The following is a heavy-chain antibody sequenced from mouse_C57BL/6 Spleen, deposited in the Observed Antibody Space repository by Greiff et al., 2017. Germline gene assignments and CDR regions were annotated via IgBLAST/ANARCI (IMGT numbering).Heavy chain of an antibody. D-gene: IGHD2-13*01. V-gene: IGHV1-42*01. CDR3: ARDYGDSYWDLDV. Sequence: EVQLQQSGAELVKPGASVKLSCKASGYSFTGYYMHWVKQSPGQSLEWIGEFNPSTGGTTYNQKFKAKATLTVDKSSSTAYMQRSSLTSEDSAVYYCARDYGDSYWDLDVWGTGTTVTVSS. J-gene: IGHJ1*03. CDR2: FNPSTGGT. CDR1: GYSFTGYY.